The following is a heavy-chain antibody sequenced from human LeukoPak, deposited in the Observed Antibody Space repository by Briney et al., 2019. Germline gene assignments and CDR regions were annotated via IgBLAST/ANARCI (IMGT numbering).Heavy chain of an antibody. D-gene: IGHD2-21*01. V-gene: IGHV4-59*05. Sequence: SETLSLTCTVSGGSISSDHWNWIRQPPGKGLEWIGSTSYRGSTYYNPSLQSRVTISIDTSKNQISLRVTSVTAADTAVYFCAGIVDQALHLMGGQGTLVTVSS. CDR1: GGSISSDH. CDR2: TSYRGST. CDR3: AGIVDQALHLM. J-gene: IGHJ4*02.